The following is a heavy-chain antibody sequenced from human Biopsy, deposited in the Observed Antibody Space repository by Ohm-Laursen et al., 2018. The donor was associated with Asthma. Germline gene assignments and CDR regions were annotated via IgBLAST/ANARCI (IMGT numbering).Heavy chain of an antibody. J-gene: IGHJ5*02. Sequence: PSDTLSLTCSVSGGSINIGDYYWSWIRQHPVKGLGWIGYIYYSGSTYYNPSLKSRVSISLDTSKNQFSLSLTSVTAADTAVYYCARTTYGDDGFDPWGQGTLVTVSS. D-gene: IGHD4-17*01. V-gene: IGHV4-31*03. CDR2: IYYSGST. CDR1: GGSINIGDYY. CDR3: ARTTYGDDGFDP.